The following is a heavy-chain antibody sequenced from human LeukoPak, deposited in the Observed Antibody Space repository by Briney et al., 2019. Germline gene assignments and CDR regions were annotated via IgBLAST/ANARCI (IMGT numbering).Heavy chain of an antibody. Sequence: SVKVSCKASGGTFSSYAISWVRQAPGRGLEWMGEIIPIFGTANYAQKFQGRVTMTRDTSTSTVYMELSSLRSEDTAVYYCASRSHRKAFDIWGQGTMVTVSS. CDR2: IIPIFGTA. D-gene: IGHD1-14*01. J-gene: IGHJ3*02. CDR1: GGTFSSYA. CDR3: ASRSHRKAFDI. V-gene: IGHV1-69*05.